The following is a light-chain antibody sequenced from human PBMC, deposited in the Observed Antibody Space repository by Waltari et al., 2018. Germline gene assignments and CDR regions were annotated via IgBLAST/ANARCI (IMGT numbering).Light chain of an antibody. CDR2: AAS. V-gene: IGKV1D-12*01. CDR3: QQTNSLPFT. Sequence: DIQMTQSPSSVYASAGDRVTITCRASQGISGWLAWDQQNPGKAPNLLISAASSLQSGVPSSFSGSGSGTDFTLTISSLQPEDFATYYCQQTNSLPFTFGGGTKVEIK. CDR1: QGISGW. J-gene: IGKJ4*01.